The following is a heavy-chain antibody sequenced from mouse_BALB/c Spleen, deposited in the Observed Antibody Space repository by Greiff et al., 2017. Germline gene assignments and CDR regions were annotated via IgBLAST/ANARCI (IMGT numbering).Heavy chain of an antibody. J-gene: IGHJ4*01. D-gene: IGHD1-2*01. CDR3: ARDPHYYGYAMDY. V-gene: IGHV5-4*02. Sequence: EVHLVESGGGLVKPGGSLKLSCAASGFTFSDYYMYWVRQTPEKRLEWVATISDGGSYTYYPDSVKGRFTISRDNAKNNLYLQMSSLKSEDTAMYDCARDPHYYGYAMDYWGQGTSVTVSS. CDR2: ISDGGSYT. CDR1: GFTFSDYY.